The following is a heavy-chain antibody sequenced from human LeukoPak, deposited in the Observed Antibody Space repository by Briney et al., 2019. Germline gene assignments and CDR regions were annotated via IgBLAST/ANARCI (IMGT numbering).Heavy chain of an antibody. CDR1: GGTFSSYA. Sequence: SVKVSCKASGGTFSSYAICWVRQAPGQGLEWMGRIIPIFGTANYAQKFQGRVTITTDESTSTAYMELSSLRSEDTAVYYCALTVSSSWYGYFQHWGQGTLVTVSS. D-gene: IGHD6-13*01. CDR3: ALTVSSSWYGYFQH. CDR2: IIPIFGTA. V-gene: IGHV1-69*05. J-gene: IGHJ1*01.